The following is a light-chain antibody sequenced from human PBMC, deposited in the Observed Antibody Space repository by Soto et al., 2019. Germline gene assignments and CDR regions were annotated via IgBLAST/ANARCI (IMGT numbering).Light chain of an antibody. CDR3: QVWDSRSDHVV. CDR1: NIGSKS. Sequence: SYELTQPPSVSVAPGKTARITCGGNNIGSKSVHWYQQKPGQAPVLVIYYDSDRPSGIPERFSGSNSGNTATLTISRVEAGDEADYYCQVWDSRSDHVVFGRGTQLTVL. V-gene: IGLV3-21*04. CDR2: YDS. J-gene: IGLJ2*01.